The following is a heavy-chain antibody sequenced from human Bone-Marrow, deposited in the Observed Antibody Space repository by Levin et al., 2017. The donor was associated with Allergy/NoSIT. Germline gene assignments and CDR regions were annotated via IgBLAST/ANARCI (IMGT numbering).Heavy chain of an antibody. V-gene: IGHV3-66*01. CDR3: ARDRRAARSSYYFDY. D-gene: IGHD6-6*01. CDR1: GFTVSSNY. CDR2: IYSGGST. Sequence: GGSLRLSCAASGFTVSSNYMSWVRQAPGKGLEWVSVIYSGGSTYYADSVKGRFTISRDNSKNTLYLQMNSLRAEDTAVYYCARDRRAARSSYYFDYWGQGTLVTVSS. J-gene: IGHJ4*02.